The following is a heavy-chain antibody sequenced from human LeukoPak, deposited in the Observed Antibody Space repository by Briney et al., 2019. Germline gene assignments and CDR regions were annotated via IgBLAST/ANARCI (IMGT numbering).Heavy chain of an antibody. CDR3: ARDLHSSGWYYFDY. J-gene: IGHJ4*02. V-gene: IGHV4-4*07. D-gene: IGHD6-19*01. CDR2: IYTSGST. CDR1: GGSISSNH. Sequence: SETLSLTCTVSGGSISSNHWSWLAQPAGKGLEWFGRIYTSGSTNYNPSLKSRVTMSVDTSKNQFSLKLSSVTAADTAVYYCARDLHSSGWYYFDYWVQGTLVTVSS.